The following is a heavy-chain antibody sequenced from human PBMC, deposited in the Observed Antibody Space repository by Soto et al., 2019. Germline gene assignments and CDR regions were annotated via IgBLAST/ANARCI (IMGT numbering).Heavy chain of an antibody. J-gene: IGHJ4*02. CDR2: IYYSGST. D-gene: IGHD5-18*01. CDR1: GGSISNYY. V-gene: IGHV4-59*12. CDR3: ARVGNSYGYGGYFDY. Sequence: SETLSLTCTVSGGSISNYYWSWIRQPPGKGLEWIGYIYYSGSTNYNPSLKSRVTISVDTSKNQFSLKLNSVTAADTAVYYCARVGNSYGYGGYFDYWGQGTLVTVSS.